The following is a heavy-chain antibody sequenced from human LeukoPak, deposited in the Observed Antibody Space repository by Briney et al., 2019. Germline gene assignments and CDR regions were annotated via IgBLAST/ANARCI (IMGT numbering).Heavy chain of an antibody. CDR2: IGTAGDT. CDR1: GFTFSSYD. J-gene: IGHJ6*02. V-gene: IGHV3-13*01. Sequence: GGSLRLSCAASGFTFSSYDMHWVRQATGKGLEWVSAIGTAGDTYYPGSVRGRFTISRENAKNSLYLQMNSLRAGDTAVYYCARGLRYFDYGMDVWGQGTTVTVSS. CDR3: ARGLRYFDYGMDV. D-gene: IGHD3-9*01.